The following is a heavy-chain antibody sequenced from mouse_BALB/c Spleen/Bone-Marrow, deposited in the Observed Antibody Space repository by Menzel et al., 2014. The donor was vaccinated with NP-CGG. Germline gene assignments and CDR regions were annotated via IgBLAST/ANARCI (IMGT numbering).Heavy chain of an antibody. CDR1: GYTFTSYY. D-gene: IGHD4-1*01. CDR2: INPSNGGT. CDR3: TRGRTWDFDY. V-gene: IGHV1S81*02. Sequence: VQRVESGAELVKPGASVKLSCKASGYTFTSYYMYWVKQRPGQGLERIGEINPSNGGTNFNEKFKSRATLTVDKSSSTAYMQLSSLTSEDSAVYYCTRGRTWDFDYWGQGTTLTVSS. J-gene: IGHJ2*01.